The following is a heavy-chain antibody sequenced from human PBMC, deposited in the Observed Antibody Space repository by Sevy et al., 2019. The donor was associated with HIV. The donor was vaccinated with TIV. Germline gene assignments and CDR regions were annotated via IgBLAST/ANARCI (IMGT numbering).Heavy chain of an antibody. CDR3: ARDGYYDFWSGYTTGGGAFDI. V-gene: IGHV3-11*01. CDR2: ISSSGSTI. CDR1: GFTFSDYY. D-gene: IGHD3-3*01. J-gene: IGHJ3*02. Sequence: GGSLRLSCVASGFTFSDYYMSWIRQAPGKGLEWVSYISSSGSTIYYADSVKGRFTISRDNAKNSLYLQMNSLRAEDTAVYYCARDGYYDFWSGYTTGGGAFDIWGQGTMVTVSS.